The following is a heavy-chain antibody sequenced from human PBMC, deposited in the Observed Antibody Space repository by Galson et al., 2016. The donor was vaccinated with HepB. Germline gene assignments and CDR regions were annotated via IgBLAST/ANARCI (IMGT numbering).Heavy chain of an antibody. D-gene: IGHD3-3*01. CDR3: AKDQTTYDPGWYFDI. CDR2: IWFDGSNK. Sequence: SLRLSCAASGFTFSTYGMHWVRQAPGKGLEWVAVIWFDGSNKFSADSVKGRFSISRDNSKNTLYLQMNSLRADDTAVYFCAKDQTTYDPGWYFDIWGRGTLVTVSS. CDR1: GFTFSTYG. V-gene: IGHV3-33*06. J-gene: IGHJ2*01.